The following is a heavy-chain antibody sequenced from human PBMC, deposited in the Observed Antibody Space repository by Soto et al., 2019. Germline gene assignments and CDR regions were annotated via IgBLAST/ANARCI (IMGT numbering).Heavy chain of an antibody. Sequence: EVRLVESGGGLVKPGGSLRLSCAASGFTFNKYSMNWVRPAPGKGLEWVSSITSKTGDQYYADSVKGRFIISRDNTKNSLSLQVTSLRDEDTAVYYCARDLMPNDRGLGDLAYWGQGTLVTVSS. J-gene: IGHJ4*02. CDR2: ITSKTGDQ. CDR3: ARDLMPNDRGLGDLAY. CDR1: GFTFNKYS. D-gene: IGHD3-22*01. V-gene: IGHV3-21*06.